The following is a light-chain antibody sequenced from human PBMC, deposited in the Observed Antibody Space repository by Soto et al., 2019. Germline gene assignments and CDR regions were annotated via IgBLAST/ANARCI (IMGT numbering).Light chain of an antibody. CDR2: DAS. V-gene: IGKV3-11*01. CDR1: QSVSSY. J-gene: IGKJ5*01. Sequence: IVLKQSPGTMSLSPGERATLSCRASQSVSSYLAWYQQKPGQAPRLLIYDASNRATGIPARFSGSGSGTDFTLTISSLEPEDFAVYYCQQRSNWPPAFGQGTRLEIK. CDR3: QQRSNWPPA.